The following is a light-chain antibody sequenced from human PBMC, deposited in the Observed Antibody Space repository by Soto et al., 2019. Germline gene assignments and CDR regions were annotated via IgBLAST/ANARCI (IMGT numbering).Light chain of an antibody. V-gene: IGKV1-5*01. J-gene: IGKJ2*01. CDR1: QSINSW. CDR2: DAS. CDR3: QQYKSYPYT. Sequence: DIQMTQSPSTLSASVGDRVTITCRASQSINSWVAWYQQKPGKAPKFLIFDASGLESGVPSRFSGSGSGTEFTLTISGLQPDDFATYYCQQYKSYPYTFGQGTKLEIK.